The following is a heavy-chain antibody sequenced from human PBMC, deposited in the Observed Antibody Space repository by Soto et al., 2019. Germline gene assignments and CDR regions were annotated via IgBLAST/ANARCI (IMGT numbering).Heavy chain of an antibody. CDR3: ARDAREGRGYYYGMDV. J-gene: IGHJ6*02. CDR1: GGSISSSNW. CDR2: IYHSGST. Sequence: QVQLQESGPGLVKPSGTLSLTCAVSGGSISSSNWWSWVRQPPGKGLEWIGEIYHSGSTNYNPSLKRRVPISGDKAKNPVAQKLRSGTAADTAVYFCARDAREGRGYYYGMDVWGQGTTVTVSS. D-gene: IGHD6-6*01. V-gene: IGHV4-4*02.